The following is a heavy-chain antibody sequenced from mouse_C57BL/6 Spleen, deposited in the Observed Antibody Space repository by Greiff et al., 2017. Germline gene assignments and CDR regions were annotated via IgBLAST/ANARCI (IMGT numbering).Heavy chain of an antibody. CDR1: GYTFTSYW. Sequence: VQLQQPGTELVKPGASVKLSCKASGYTFTSYWMHWVKQRPGQGLEWIGNINPSNGGTNYNEKFKSKATLTVDKSYSTAYMQLSSLTSEDSAVYYCARGVTTVVATNFDVWGKGTTVTVSS. CDR3: ARGVTTVVATNFDV. V-gene: IGHV1-53*01. CDR2: INPSNGGT. J-gene: IGHJ1*03. D-gene: IGHD1-1*01.